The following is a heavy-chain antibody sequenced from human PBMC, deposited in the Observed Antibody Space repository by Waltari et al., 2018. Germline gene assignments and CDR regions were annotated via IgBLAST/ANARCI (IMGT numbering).Heavy chain of an antibody. CDR3: ARAMDGYCSGGSCYSGYFDY. J-gene: IGHJ4*02. V-gene: IGHV4-34*01. D-gene: IGHD2-15*01. CDR2: INHSGST. CDR1: GGSFSGYY. Sequence: QVQLQQWGAGLLKPSETLSLTCAVYGGSFSGYYWSWIRQPPGKGLEWIGEINHSGSTNYNPSLKSRVTISVDTSKNQFSLKRSSVTAADTAVYYCARAMDGYCSGGSCYSGYFDYWGQGTLVTVSS.